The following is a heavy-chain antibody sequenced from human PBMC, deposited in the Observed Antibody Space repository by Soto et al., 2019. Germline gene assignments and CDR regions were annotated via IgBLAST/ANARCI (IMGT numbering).Heavy chain of an antibody. J-gene: IGHJ1*01. V-gene: IGHV3-33*01. CDR1: GFTFSSYG. CDR3: ARELLSSSWGTEYFQH. D-gene: IGHD6-13*01. CDR2: IWYDGSNK. Sequence: QVQLVESGGGVVQPGRSLRLSCAAYGFTFSSYGMHWVRQAPGKGLEWVAVIWYDGSNKYYADSVKGRFTISRDNSKNTLYLQMNSLRAEDTAVYYCARELLSSSWGTEYFQHWGQGTLVTVSS.